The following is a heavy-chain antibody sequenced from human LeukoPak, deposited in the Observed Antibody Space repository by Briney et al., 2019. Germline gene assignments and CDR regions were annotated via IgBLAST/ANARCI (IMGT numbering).Heavy chain of an antibody. CDR2: IFYSGST. J-gene: IGHJ4*02. Sequence: PSETLSLTCTVSGDSISSSIYYWGWIRHPPGRWLEWIGTIFYSGSTYYTPSLKSRVTMSVDTSKNQFSLTLSSVTAADTAVYYCARSDKAAAGPFDYWGQGTLVTVSS. CDR3: ARSDKAAAGPFDY. D-gene: IGHD6-13*01. V-gene: IGHV4-39*01. CDR1: GDSISSSIYY.